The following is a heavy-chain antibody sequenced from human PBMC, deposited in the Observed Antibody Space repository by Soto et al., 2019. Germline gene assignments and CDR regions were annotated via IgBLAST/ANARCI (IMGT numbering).Heavy chain of an antibody. D-gene: IGHD3-3*01. V-gene: IGHV1-18*04. CDR3: ARGAYYDFWSGYYGLRRDNWFDP. CDR2: ISAYNGNT. CDR1: GYTFTSYG. Sequence: GASVKVSCKASGYTFTSYGISWVRQAPGQGLEWMGWISAYNGNTNYAQKLQGRVTMTTDTSTSTAYMELRSLRSDDTAVYYCARGAYYDFWSGYYGLRRDNWFDPWGQGTLVTDSS. J-gene: IGHJ5*02.